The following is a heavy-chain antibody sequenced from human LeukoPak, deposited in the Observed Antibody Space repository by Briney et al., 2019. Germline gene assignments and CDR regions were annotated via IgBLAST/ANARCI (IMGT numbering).Heavy chain of an antibody. CDR1: GFTVSSNY. V-gene: IGHV3-53*01. CDR3: ARETSVVTPDLDYYYYMDV. Sequence: GGSLRLSCAASGFTVSSNYMSWVRQAPGKGLEWVSVIYSGGSTYYADSVKGRFTISRDNSKNTLYLQMNSLRAEDTAVYYCARETSVVTPDLDYYYYMDVWGKGTTVTVSS. J-gene: IGHJ6*03. D-gene: IGHD4-23*01. CDR2: IYSGGST.